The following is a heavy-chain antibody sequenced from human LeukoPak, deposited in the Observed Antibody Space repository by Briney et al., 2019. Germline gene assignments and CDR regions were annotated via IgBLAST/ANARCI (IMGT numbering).Heavy chain of an antibody. D-gene: IGHD2/OR15-2a*01. CDR1: GLTFSNYW. Sequence: GGSLRLSCATSGLTFSNYWMNWVRQSPGKGLQWEAKIKYDGSEKFYVESVKGRFTISRDNANAKNSLYLQMNTLRAEDTAVYYCARDANRGGEFDLWGQGTLVTVSS. CDR2: IKYDGSEK. V-gene: IGHV3-7*01. CDR3: ARDANRGGEFDL. J-gene: IGHJ4*02.